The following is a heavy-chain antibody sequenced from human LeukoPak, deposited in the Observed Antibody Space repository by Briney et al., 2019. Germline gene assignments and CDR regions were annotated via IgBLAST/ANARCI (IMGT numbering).Heavy chain of an antibody. CDR1: GFTFSSYA. Sequence: PGGSLRLSCAASGFTFSSYAMSWVRQAPGKGLEWVSAISGSGGSTYYADSVRGRFTISRDSSKNTLYLQMNSLRAEDTAVYYCEVYVATVTRDAFDIWGQGTMVTVSS. V-gene: IGHV3-23*01. J-gene: IGHJ3*02. D-gene: IGHD4-17*01. CDR2: ISGSGGST. CDR3: EVYVATVTRDAFDI.